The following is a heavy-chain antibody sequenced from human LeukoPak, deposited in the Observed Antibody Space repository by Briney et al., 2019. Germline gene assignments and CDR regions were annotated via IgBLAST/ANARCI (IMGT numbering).Heavy chain of an antibody. CDR3: ASFGKVVPAANWYFDL. D-gene: IGHD2-2*01. V-gene: IGHV4-38-2*02. J-gene: IGHJ2*01. CDR2: IYHSGST. Sequence: SETLSLTCSVSGNSISSGFYWGWIRQAPGKGLEWIGSIYHSGSTYYSPSLKSRVTISVDTSKNQFSLKLSSVTAADTAVYYCASFGKVVPAANWYFDLWGRGTLVTVSS. CDR1: GNSISSGFY.